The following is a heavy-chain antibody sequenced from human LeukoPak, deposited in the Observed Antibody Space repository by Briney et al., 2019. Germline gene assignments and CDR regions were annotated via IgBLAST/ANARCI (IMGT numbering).Heavy chain of an antibody. D-gene: IGHD4-17*01. V-gene: IGHV3-30*18. CDR1: GITFRSYG. CDR2: ISYDGSHK. J-gene: IGHJ5*02. CDR3: AKGARGDTVTSIVGLNWFDP. Sequence: GGSLRLSCAASGITFRSYGMHWVRQAPGKGLEWVSAISYDGSHKYYADSVKGRFSISRDNSKNTLYLQVNSLRADDTAVYYCAKGARGDTVTSIVGLNWFDPWGQGTLVTVSS.